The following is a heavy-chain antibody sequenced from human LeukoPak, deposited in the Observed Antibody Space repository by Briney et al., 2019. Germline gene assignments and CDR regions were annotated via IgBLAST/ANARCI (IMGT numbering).Heavy chain of an antibody. D-gene: IGHD2-15*01. CDR3: AKDEGYCSGGSCYGYWYFDL. J-gene: IGHJ2*01. CDR1: GFTFSSYA. CDR2: FSGSGGNT. Sequence: RGSLRLSCAASGFTFSSYAMSWVRQAPGKGLEWVSTFSGSGGNTYSADSVKGRFTISRDNSKNTLYLQMNSLRAEDTAVYYCAKDEGYCSGGSCYGYWYFDLWGRGTLVTVSS. V-gene: IGHV3-23*01.